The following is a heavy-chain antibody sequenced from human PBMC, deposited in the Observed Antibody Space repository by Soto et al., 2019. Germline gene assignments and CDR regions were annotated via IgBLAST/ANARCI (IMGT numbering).Heavy chain of an antibody. CDR2: IYPGDSET. J-gene: IGHJ6*03. CDR3: ARGSPFYYYYYLDV. CDR1: GYDFNSYW. V-gene: IGHV5-51*01. Sequence: PGESLKISCKDSGYDFNSYWIAWVRQMPGKGLEWMGIIYPGDSETRYSPSFQGQVTISGDKSISTAYLQWSSLKASDTAMYYCARGSPFYYYYYLDVWGKGTTVTVSS.